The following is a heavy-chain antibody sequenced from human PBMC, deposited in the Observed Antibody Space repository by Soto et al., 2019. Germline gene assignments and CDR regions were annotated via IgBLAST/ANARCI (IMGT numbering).Heavy chain of an antibody. J-gene: IGHJ4*02. V-gene: IGHV1-3*01. D-gene: IGHD7-27*01. CDR3: ARAPINPKWGVTMFDY. CDR2: INAGNGNT. CDR1: GFTFTSHA. Sequence: QVHLVQSATEVKRPGASVKVSCQTSGFTFTSHAIQWVRQAPGQRPEWLGWINAGNGNTKYSRRFQGSITITRDTAASTAYMELDSLTSEDTALFYCARAPINPKWGVTMFDYWGQGTLVTVSS.